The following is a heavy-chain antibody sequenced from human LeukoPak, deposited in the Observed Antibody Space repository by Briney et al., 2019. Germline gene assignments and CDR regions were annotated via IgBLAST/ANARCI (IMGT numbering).Heavy chain of an antibody. D-gene: IGHD2-2*01. V-gene: IGHV3-7*01. CDR1: GFTVSSNY. J-gene: IGHJ6*03. Sequence: GGSLRLSCAASGFTVSSNYMSWVRQAPGKGLEWVANIKQDGSEKYYVDSVKGRFTISRDNAKNSLYLQMNSLRAEDTAVYYCARVGMTGCSSTSCLNYYYYYMDVWGKGTTVTVSS. CDR2: IKQDGSEK. CDR3: ARVGMTGCSSTSCLNYYYYYMDV.